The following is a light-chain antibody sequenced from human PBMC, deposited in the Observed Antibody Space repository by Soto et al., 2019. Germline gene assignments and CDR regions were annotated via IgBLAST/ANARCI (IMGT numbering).Light chain of an antibody. CDR2: DAS. V-gene: IGKV3-11*01. CDR1: ESISKY. CDR3: QQRSAWPGIT. J-gene: IGKJ3*01. Sequence: EIVLTQSPATLSLSPGERATLSCRANESISKYLAWYQQKPGQAPRLLIYDASNRATGIPVRFSGTGSGTDITLTISSLEPEDFALYYCQQRSAWPGITFGPGTRVDVK.